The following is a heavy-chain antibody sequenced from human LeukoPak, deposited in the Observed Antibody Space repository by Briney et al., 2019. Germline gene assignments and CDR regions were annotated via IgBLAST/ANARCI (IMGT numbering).Heavy chain of an antibody. CDR1: GYTFTGYY. J-gene: IGHJ6*04. CDR3: ARERYYYGSGSYRYYYYGMDV. CDR2: INPNSGGT. V-gene: IGHV1-2*04. Sequence: ASVKVSCKASGYTFTGYYMHWVRQAPGQGLEWMGWINPNSGGTNYAQKFQGWVTMTRDTSNSTAYMELSRLRSDDTAVYYCARERYYYGSGSYRYYYYGMDVWGKGTTVTVSS. D-gene: IGHD3-10*01.